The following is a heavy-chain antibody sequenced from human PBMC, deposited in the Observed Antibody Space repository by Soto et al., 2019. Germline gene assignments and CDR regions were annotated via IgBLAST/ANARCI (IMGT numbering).Heavy chain of an antibody. CDR2: IIPIFGTA. V-gene: IGHV1-69*06. CDR1: GGTFSSYA. Sequence: QVQLVQSGAAVKKPGSSVKVSCKASGGTFSSYAISWVRQAPGQGLEWMGGIIPIFGTANYAQKFQGRVTITADKSTSTAYMELSSLRSEDTAVYYCASSITGTTSGAFDIWGQGTMVTVSS. CDR3: ASSITGTTSGAFDI. D-gene: IGHD1-7*01. J-gene: IGHJ3*02.